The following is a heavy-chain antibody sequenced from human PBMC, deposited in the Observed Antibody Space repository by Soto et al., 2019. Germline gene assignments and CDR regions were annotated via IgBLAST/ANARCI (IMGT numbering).Heavy chain of an antibody. J-gene: IGHJ4*02. CDR2: INHSGST. D-gene: IGHD3-10*01. V-gene: IGHV4-34*01. Sequence: SETLSLTCAVYGGSFSNYYWSWIRQPPGKGLEWIGEINHSGSTNYNPSLKSRVTISVDTSKNEFSLKLNSVTAADTAVYYCARGGGYYGSGYYQRLFDYWGQGTLVTVSS. CDR1: GGSFSNYY. CDR3: ARGGGYYGSGYYQRLFDY.